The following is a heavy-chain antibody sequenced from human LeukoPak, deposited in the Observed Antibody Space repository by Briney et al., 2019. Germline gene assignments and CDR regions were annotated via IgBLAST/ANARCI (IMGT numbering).Heavy chain of an antibody. CDR3: ARRSGVLDSRDSRYYFDH. J-gene: IGHJ4*02. Sequence: SETLSLTCIVSGGSISSHYWSWIRQTPGKGLEYIGYIYYSGSTDYNPSLKSRVTVSLDTSKNQFSLHLSSVTAADTAVYYCARRSGVLDSRDSRYYFDHWGQGTLVTVSS. CDR1: GGSISSHY. D-gene: IGHD3-22*01. V-gene: IGHV4-59*11. CDR2: IYYSGST.